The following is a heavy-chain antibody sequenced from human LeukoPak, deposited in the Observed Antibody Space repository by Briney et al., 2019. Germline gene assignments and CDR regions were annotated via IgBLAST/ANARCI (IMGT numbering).Heavy chain of an antibody. V-gene: IGHV1-2*02. J-gene: IGHJ4*02. CDR1: GYTFTAYY. CDR2: VNPNSGDT. CDR3: ARDRTNYDILTGYYTGFDY. D-gene: IGHD3-9*01. Sequence: ASVKVSCKASGYTFTAYYMNWVRQAPGQGLEWMGWVNPNSGDTNYAQTFQGRVTMTRDTSISTAYMELSRLRSDDTAVYYCARDRTNYDILTGYYTGFDYWGQGTLVTVSS.